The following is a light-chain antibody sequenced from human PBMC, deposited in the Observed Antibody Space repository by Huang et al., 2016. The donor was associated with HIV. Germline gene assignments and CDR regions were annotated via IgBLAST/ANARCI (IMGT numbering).Light chain of an antibody. CDR1: QNISSW. J-gene: IGKJ1*01. Sequence: DIQMTQSPSTLAAFVGDRLTTTCRASQNISSWLAWYKQKPGKAPRLLIYEIASLESGVPARFSGSGSGTEFTLTISSLQPDDIGTYYRQYWETFGQGSKVEVK. V-gene: IGKV1-5*03. CDR2: EIA. CDR3: QYWET.